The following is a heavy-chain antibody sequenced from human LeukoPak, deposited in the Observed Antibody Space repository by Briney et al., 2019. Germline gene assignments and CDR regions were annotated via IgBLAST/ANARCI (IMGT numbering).Heavy chain of an antibody. D-gene: IGHD3-22*01. CDR2: ISRII. J-gene: IGHJ4*02. Sequence: RGSLRLSCVASGFTFSSYSMNWVRQAPGKGLEWVSYISRIISYADSVKRRFTIARDNAKNSLYLQMSSLSPEDTAVYYCARDSDYAFDHWGQGTLVTVSS. CDR1: GFTFSSYS. V-gene: IGHV3-48*01. CDR3: ARDSDYAFDH.